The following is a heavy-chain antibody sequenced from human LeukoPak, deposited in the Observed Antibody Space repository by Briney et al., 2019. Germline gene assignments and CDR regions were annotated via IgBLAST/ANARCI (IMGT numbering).Heavy chain of an antibody. CDR1: GSTFSTYA. D-gene: IGHD7-27*01. Sequence: GGSLRLSCAASGSTFSTYAMSWVRQAPGKGLEWVSGISAGGSGTYYADSVKGRFTISRDDSKNTVDLQMNSLRAEDTAVYYCARDPGPVWAFDYWGQGTLVTVSS. CDR3: ARDPGPVWAFDY. V-gene: IGHV3-23*01. CDR2: ISAGGSGT. J-gene: IGHJ4*02.